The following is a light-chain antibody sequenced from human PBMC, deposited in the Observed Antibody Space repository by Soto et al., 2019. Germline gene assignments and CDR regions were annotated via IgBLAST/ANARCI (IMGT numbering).Light chain of an antibody. CDR3: LQHNTYPYT. CDR2: AAS. V-gene: IGKV1-17*01. CDR1: QGISNL. J-gene: IGKJ2*01. Sequence: DIQMTQSPSSLSASVGDRVTITCRASQGISNLLGWFQHKPGKAPKRLIYAASSLQGGVPSRFSGSGSGTEFTLTITGLQPEDFADYHCLQHNTYPYTFGQGTKLEIK.